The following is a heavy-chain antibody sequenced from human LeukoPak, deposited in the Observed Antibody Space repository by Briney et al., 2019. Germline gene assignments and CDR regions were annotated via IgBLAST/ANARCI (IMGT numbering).Heavy chain of an antibody. D-gene: IGHD4-11*01. V-gene: IGHV3-33*06. CDR2: IWSDGTNQ. CDR3: AKDAQRGFDYSNSLQY. J-gene: IGHJ4*02. Sequence: GRSLILSCAASGFTFSHYGMHWFRQAPGKGLEWVAVIWSDGTNQFYADSVKGRFTISRDDSQKTVFLQMSSLRAEDTAIYYCAKDAQRGFDYSNSLQYWGQGTLVTVPS. CDR1: GFTFSHYG.